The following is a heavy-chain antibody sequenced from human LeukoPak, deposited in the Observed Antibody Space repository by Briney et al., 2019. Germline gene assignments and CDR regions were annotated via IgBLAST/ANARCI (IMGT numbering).Heavy chain of an antibody. CDR1: GYTFTSYD. J-gene: IGHJ5*02. V-gene: IGHV1-8*03. D-gene: IGHD2-2*02. CDR3: ARLDCSNTSCYTYNWFDP. CDR2: MNPNSGNT. Sequence: ASVKVSCKASGYTFTSYDINWVRQATGQGLEWMRWMNPNSGNTGYAQKFQGRVTITRNTSISTAYMELSSLRSEDAAVYYCARLDCSNTSCYTYNWFDPWGPGTLVTVSS.